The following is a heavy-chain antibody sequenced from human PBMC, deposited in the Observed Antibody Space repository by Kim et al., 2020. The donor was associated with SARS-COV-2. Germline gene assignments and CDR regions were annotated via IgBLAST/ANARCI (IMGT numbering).Heavy chain of an antibody. CDR2: IFGSGHGT. D-gene: IGHD2-2*01. Sequence: GGSLRLSCVASRFTFSNSAMTWVRQAPGKGLEWVSTIFGSGHGTAYADSVRGRFIVSRDNSKNTLYLQMNNLRADDTAIYYCAKNVHVTRVTFLWYFDLWGRGTPVTVSS. J-gene: IGHJ2*01. CDR3: AKNVHVTRVTFLWYFDL. V-gene: IGHV3-23*01. CDR1: RFTFSNSA.